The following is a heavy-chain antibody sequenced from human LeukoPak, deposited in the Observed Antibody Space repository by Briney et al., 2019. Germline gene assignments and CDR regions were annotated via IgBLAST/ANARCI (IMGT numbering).Heavy chain of an antibody. CDR1: GGSFSGYY. CDR3: ARSFIRVYATSIGARTPNKNCFDP. CDR2: FNHRGST. Sequence: PSETLSLTCAVYGGSFSGYYWSWIRQPPGKGLEWIGEFNHRGSTNYNPSVKSRVTISVDTSKNQFALKLTSVTAAETAVYYCARSFIRVYATSIGARTPNKNCFDPWGQGTLVTVSS. J-gene: IGHJ5*02. D-gene: IGHD2-8*01. V-gene: IGHV4-34*01.